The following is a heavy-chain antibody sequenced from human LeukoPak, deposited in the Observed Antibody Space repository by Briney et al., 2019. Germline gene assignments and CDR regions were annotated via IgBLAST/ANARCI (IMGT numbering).Heavy chain of an antibody. J-gene: IGHJ4*02. V-gene: IGHV3-30*02. Sequence: GGSLRLSCAASGFPFSTIGSPWFGRAQGKGLEGGAFIRYDGSNKYYADSVKGRFTISRDNSKNTLYLQMNSLRAEDTAVYYCAKVGDDYGDYADYWGQGTLVTVSS. CDR1: GFPFSTIG. CDR2: IRYDGSNK. CDR3: AKVGDDYGDYADY. D-gene: IGHD4-17*01.